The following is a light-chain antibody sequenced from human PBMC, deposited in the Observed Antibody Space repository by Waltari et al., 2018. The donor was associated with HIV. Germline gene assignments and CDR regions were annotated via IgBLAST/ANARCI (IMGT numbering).Light chain of an antibody. CDR2: AAS. CDR1: QNIRVN. Sequence: DIVMTQSPATLSVSPGKTATLSCRASQNIRVNLAWYQQRHGQSPRLIIYAASSREPGIPARFSGRGSGTEFTLTITHLESDDSAFYYCQQYLDLPPWTFGQGTKVEI. J-gene: IGKJ1*01. V-gene: IGKV3D-15*01. CDR3: QQYLDLPPWT.